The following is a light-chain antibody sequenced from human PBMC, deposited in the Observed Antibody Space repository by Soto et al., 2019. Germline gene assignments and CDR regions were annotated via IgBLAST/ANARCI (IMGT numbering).Light chain of an antibody. CDR1: QSVSSN. J-gene: IGKJ3*01. CDR2: GAS. V-gene: IGKV3-15*01. Sequence: DIEMTQSPAILSASPGERATISCRASQSVSSNLAWYQQKPGQAPRLLIYGASTRATGIPARFSGSGSGTEFTLTISSLQSEDFAVYYCQQHNNSPPFTFGAGTKVEIK. CDR3: QQHNNSPPFT.